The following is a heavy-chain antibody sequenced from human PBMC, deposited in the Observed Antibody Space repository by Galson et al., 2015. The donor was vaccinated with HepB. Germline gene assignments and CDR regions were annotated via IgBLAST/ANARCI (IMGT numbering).Heavy chain of an antibody. J-gene: IGHJ4*02. CDR2: INVGNGNT. CDR1: GYTFTSYA. V-gene: IGHV1-3*01. CDR3: ARASGVRYFDWLLPFDY. Sequence: SVKVSCKASGYTFTSYAMHWVRQAPGQRLEWMGWINVGNGNTKYSQMFQGRVTITRDTSASTAYMELSSLRSEDTAVYHCARASGVRYFDWLLPFDYWGQGTLVTVSS. D-gene: IGHD3-9*01.